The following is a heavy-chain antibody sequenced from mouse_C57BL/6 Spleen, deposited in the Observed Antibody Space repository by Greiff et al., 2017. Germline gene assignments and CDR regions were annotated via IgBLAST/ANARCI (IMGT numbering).Heavy chain of an antibody. V-gene: IGHV1-18*01. D-gene: IGHD4-1*01. CDR3: ARNWGDYYAMDY. CDR2: INPNNGGT. Sequence: EVQLQQSGPELVKPGASVKIPCKASGYTFTDYNMDWVKQSHGKSLEWIGDINPNNGGTIYNQKFKGKATLTVDKSSSTAYLELRSLTSEDTAVYYCARNWGDYYAMDYWGQGTSVTVSS. J-gene: IGHJ4*01. CDR1: GYTFTDYN.